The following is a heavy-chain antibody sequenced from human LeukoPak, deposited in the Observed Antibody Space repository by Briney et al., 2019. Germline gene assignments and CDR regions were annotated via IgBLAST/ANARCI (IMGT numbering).Heavy chain of an antibody. CDR1: GYTFTSDG. D-gene: IGHD2-15*01. CDR2: ISAYNGNT. CDR3: ARDLGGYCSGGSCPNWFDP. Sequence: ASVKVSCKASGYTFTSDGISWVRQDPGQGLEWMGWISAYNGNTNYAQKLQGRVSMTTDTSTSTAYMELRSLRSDDTAVYYCARDLGGYCSGGSCPNWFDPWGQGTLVTVSS. V-gene: IGHV1-18*01. J-gene: IGHJ5*02.